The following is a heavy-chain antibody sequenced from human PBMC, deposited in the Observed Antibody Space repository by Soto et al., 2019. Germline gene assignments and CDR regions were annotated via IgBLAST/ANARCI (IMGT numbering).Heavy chain of an antibody. V-gene: IGHV3-53*01. CDR3: ARDFGSDSSGYPLTN. J-gene: IGHJ4*02. CDR2: IYTGGQT. Sequence: AQLVESGGGLIQPGGSLRLSCVASGFSVSYNYMTWVRQAPGKGLEWVSVIYTGGQTYSADSLKGRFTISRDNSKNTVYLQMNSLRAEDTAVYYCARDFGSDSSGYPLTNWGQGTLVTVSS. CDR1: GFSVSYNY. D-gene: IGHD3-22*01.